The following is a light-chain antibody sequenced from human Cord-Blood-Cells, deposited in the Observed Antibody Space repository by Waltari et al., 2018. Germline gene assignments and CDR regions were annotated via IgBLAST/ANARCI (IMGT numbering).Light chain of an antibody. V-gene: IGKV1-5*01. CDR1: QSISSW. CDR3: QQYNSYSPT. Sequence: DIQMTQSPSTLSASVGDRVTITCRASQSISSWLAWYQQKPGKAPKLLIYDASSLESGVPSRCSGSVSGTEFTLTISSLQPDDFATYYCQQYNSYSPTFGGGTKVEIK. CDR2: DAS. J-gene: IGKJ4*01.